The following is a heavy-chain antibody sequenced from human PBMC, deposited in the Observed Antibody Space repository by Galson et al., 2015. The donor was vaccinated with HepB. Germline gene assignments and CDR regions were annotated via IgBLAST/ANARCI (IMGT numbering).Heavy chain of an antibody. CDR2: ISYDGSNK. V-gene: IGHV3-30-3*02. CDR1: GFTLSSYA. D-gene: IGHD6-19*01. Sequence: SLRLSCAASGFTLSSYAMHWVRQAPGKGLEWVAVISYDGSNKYYADSVKGRFTISRDNSKNTLYLQMNSLRAEDTAVYYCAKTGGSGWFLDYWGQGTLVTVSS. J-gene: IGHJ4*02. CDR3: AKTGGSGWFLDY.